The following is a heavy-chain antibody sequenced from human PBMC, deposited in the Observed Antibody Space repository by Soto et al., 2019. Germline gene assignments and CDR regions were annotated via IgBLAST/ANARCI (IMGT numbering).Heavy chain of an antibody. Sequence: QVQLRESGPGLVKPSETLSLTCSVSGGSVSSYYWSWIRQPAGKGPEWIGRIYTGVSTNYNPSLKSRVTMSVDTSKNQFSLRLTSVTAADTAVYYCARASVGPPGGGSWTMPFDSWGRGTLVTVSS. CDR2: IYTGVST. CDR3: ARASVGPPGGGSWTMPFDS. D-gene: IGHD2-15*01. J-gene: IGHJ4*02. V-gene: IGHV4-4*07. CDR1: GGSVSSYY.